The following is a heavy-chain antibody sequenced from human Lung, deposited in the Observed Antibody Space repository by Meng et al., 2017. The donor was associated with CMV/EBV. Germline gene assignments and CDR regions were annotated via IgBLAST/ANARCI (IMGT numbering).Heavy chain of an antibody. V-gene: IGHV3-30*04. D-gene: IGHD1-26*01. CDR1: GCTFRTYV. CDR3: ARDQKEEGDNWFDP. J-gene: IGHJ5*02. Sequence: GESLKISCAASGCTFRTYVMHWVRQAPGKGLEWVAVTSSDGSRKYYADFVKGRFTISRDNSKNTLYLQMNSLRTEDTAVYYCARDQKEEGDNWFDPWGQGTLVTVSS. CDR2: TSSDGSRK.